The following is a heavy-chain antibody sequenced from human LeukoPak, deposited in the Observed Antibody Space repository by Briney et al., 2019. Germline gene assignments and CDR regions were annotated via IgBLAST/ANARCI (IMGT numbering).Heavy chain of an antibody. CDR1: GFTFSSCN. Sequence: GGSLRLSCAASGFTFSSCNMNWVRQAPGKGLEWVSSISSSSSYIYYADSVKGRFTISRDNAKNSLYLQMNSLRADDTAVYYCARDQDLEQWLVQGSFDYWGQGTLVTVSS. D-gene: IGHD6-19*01. CDR3: ARDQDLEQWLVQGSFDY. V-gene: IGHV3-21*04. J-gene: IGHJ4*02. CDR2: ISSSSSYI.